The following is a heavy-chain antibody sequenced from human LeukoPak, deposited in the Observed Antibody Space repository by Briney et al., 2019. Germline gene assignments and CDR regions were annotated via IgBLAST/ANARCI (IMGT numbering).Heavy chain of an antibody. Sequence: SETLSLTCTVSGGSISSSSDYWGWIRQPPGKGLEWIGSIYCDGSTYYNPSLKSRVTISIDTSKNQFSLKLSSVTAADTAVHYCARVTQQWPHYYFDYWGQGPLVTVSS. D-gene: IGHD6-19*01. CDR1: GGSISSSSDY. J-gene: IGHJ4*02. CDR2: IYCDGST. CDR3: ARVTQQWPHYYFDY. V-gene: IGHV4-39*07.